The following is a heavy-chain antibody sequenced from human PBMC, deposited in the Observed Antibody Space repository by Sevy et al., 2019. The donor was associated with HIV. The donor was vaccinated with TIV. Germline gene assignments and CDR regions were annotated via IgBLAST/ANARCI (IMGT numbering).Heavy chain of an antibody. V-gene: IGHV1-2*02. CDR3: ARQVVDWFDS. CDR1: GYTFTYYY. J-gene: IGHJ5*01. CDR2: INPSSGGT. D-gene: IGHD2-15*01. Sequence: ASVKVSCETSGYTFTYYYIHWVRQAPGQGLEWMGWINPSSGGTQYAQKFQGRVSVTSDTSRRTSYMELRRLRSDDTALYYCARQVVDWFDSWGQGTPVTVSS.